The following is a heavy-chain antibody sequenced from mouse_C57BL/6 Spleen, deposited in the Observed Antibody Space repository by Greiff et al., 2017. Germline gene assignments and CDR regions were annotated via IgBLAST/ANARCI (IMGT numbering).Heavy chain of an antibody. CDR3: ARSYYGNYVVYYAMDY. V-gene: IGHV1-82*01. D-gene: IGHD2-10*01. CDR1: GYAFSSSW. J-gene: IGHJ4*01. CDR2: IYPGDGDT. Sequence: QVQLQQSGPELVKPGASVKISCKASGYAFSSSWMNWVKQRPGKGLEWIGRIYPGDGDTNYNGKFKGKAKLTSDKSSSPAYMQLSSLTSEDSSVYFCARSYYGNYVVYYAMDYWGQGTSVTVSS.